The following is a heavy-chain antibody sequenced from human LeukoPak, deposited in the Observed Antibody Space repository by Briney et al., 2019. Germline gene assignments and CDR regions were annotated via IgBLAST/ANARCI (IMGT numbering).Heavy chain of an antibody. D-gene: IGHD3-9*01. CDR1: GASMSDYY. J-gene: IGHJ4*02. CDR3: VRRVRYFGQNDY. CDR2: NYYIGST. Sequence: SETLSLTCTVSGASMSDYYWSWIRQPPGKGLEWIGYNYYIGSTNYNPSLKSRVTMSVDTSKNQISLKLSSVTAADSAVYYCVRRVRYFGQNDYWGQGTLVTVSS. V-gene: IGHV4-59*08.